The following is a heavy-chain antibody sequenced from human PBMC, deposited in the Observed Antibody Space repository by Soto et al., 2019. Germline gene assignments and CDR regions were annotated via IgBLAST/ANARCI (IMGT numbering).Heavy chain of an antibody. D-gene: IGHD2-15*01. CDR1: GGSFSGYY. CDR2: INHSGST. CDR3: ARGEYYWSGGSCYRPNWFDP. J-gene: IGHJ5*02. Sequence: QVQLQQWGAGLLKPSETLSLTCAVYGGSFSGYYWRWIRQPPGKGLEWIGEINHSGSTNYNPSLRSRTNISVATAKNQFYLKVGSVTAADTAVYYCARGEYYWSGGSCYRPNWFDPWGQGTLGTGSS. V-gene: IGHV4-34*01.